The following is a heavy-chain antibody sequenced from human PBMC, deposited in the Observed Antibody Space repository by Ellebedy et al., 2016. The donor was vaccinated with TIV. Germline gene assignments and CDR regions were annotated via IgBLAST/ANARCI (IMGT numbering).Heavy chain of an antibody. CDR2: FDPEDGET. CDR3: ATTTPLWFGAVDY. Sequence: AASVKVSCKASGFTFTSSAVHWVRQAPGKGLEWMGGFDPEDGETIYAQKFQGRVTMTEDTSTDTAYMELSSMRSEDTAVYYCATTTPLWFGAVDYWGQGNLVTVSS. D-gene: IGHD3-10*01. CDR1: GFTFTSSA. J-gene: IGHJ4*02. V-gene: IGHV1-24*01.